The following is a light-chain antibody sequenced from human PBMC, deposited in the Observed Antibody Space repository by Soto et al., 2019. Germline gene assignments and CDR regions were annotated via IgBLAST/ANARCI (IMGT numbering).Light chain of an antibody. CDR2: EVS. CDR3: SSFTSSSTYV. CDR1: SSDVGSYNR. Sequence: QSALTQPPSVSGSPGHEVAISCTGTSSDVGSYNRVAWYQQSPGTAPKLMIYEVSNRPSGVPDRFSGSKSGNTASLTISGLQAEDEADYYCSSFTSSSTYVFGTWTKVTVL. J-gene: IGLJ1*01. V-gene: IGLV2-18*02.